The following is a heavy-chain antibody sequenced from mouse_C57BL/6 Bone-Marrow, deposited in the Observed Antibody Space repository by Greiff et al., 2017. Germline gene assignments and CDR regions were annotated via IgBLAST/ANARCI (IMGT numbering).Heavy chain of an antibody. CDR2: ISYDGSN. D-gene: IGHD2-4*01. CDR1: GYSITSGYY. V-gene: IGHV3-6*01. Sequence: EVKLMESGPGLVKPSQSLSLTCSVTGYSITSGYYWNWIRQFPGNKLEWMGYISYDGSNNYNPSLKNRISITRDTSKNQFFLKLNSVTTEDTATYCCARGGGLRDYWGQGTTLTVSS. CDR3: ARGGGLRDY. J-gene: IGHJ2*01.